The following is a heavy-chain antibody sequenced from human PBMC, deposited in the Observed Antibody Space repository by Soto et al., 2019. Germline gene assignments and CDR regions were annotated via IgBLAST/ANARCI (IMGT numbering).Heavy chain of an antibody. Sequence: EVQLVESGGGLVQPGGSLRLSCAASGFTFSSYSMNWVRQAPGKGLEWVSYISSSSSTIYYADSVKGRFTISRDNAKKSLCLQVNSLRAEDTAVYYCVRDPGVIITPTSRYFDLWGRGTLVTVSS. CDR3: VRDPGVIITPTSRYFDL. D-gene: IGHD3-10*01. CDR2: ISSSSSTI. J-gene: IGHJ2*01. CDR1: GFTFSSYS. V-gene: IGHV3-48*01.